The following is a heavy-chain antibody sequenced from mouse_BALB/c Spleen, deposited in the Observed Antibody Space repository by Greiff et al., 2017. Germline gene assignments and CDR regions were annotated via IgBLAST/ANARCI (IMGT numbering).Heavy chain of an antibody. Sequence: EVQLQESGAELVRPGTSVKVSCKASGFNIKDYYMHWVKQRPEQGLEWIGWIDPENGNTIYDPKFQGKASITADTSSNTAYLQLSSLTSEDTAVYYCARVVARTMDYWGQGTSVTVSS. J-gene: IGHJ4*01. V-gene: IGHV14-1*02. CDR1: GFNIKDYY. CDR3: ARVVARTMDY. CDR2: IDPENGNT. D-gene: IGHD1-1*01.